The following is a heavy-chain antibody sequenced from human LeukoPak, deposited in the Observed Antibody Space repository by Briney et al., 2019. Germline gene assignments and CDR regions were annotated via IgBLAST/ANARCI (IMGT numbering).Heavy chain of an antibody. CDR2: IRYDGSNK. CDR3: AKDSGYDPGRLDY. CDR1: GFTFSTYA. J-gene: IGHJ4*02. V-gene: IGHV3-30*02. D-gene: IGHD5-12*01. Sequence: GGSLRLSCAASGFTFSTYAMSWVRQAPGKGLEWVAFIRYDGSNKYYADSVKGRFTISRDNSKNTLYLQMNSLRAEDTAVYYCAKDSGYDPGRLDYWGQGTLVTVSS.